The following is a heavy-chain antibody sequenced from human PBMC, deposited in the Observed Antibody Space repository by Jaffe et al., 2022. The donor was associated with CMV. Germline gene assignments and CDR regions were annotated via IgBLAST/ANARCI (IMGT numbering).Heavy chain of an antibody. Sequence: EVQLVESGGGLVKPGGSLRLSCAASGFTFSSYSMNWVRQAPGKGLEWVSSISSSSSYIYYADSVKGRFTISRDNAKNSLYLQMNSLRAEDTAVYYCARWANPRNDYSNYERDYWGQGTLVTVSS. J-gene: IGHJ4*02. CDR3: ARWANPRNDYSNYERDY. CDR1: GFTFSSYS. D-gene: IGHD4-4*01. V-gene: IGHV3-21*01. CDR2: ISSSSSYI.